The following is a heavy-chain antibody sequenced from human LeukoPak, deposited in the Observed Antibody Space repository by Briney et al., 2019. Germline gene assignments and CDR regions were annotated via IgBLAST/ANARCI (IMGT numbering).Heavy chain of an antibody. Sequence: SETLSLTCSVSDYSISSSSYHWGWIRQPPGKGLEWIGIIYYSGSTYYNPSLKSRVTISVDTSKNQFSLKLSSVTAADTAVYYCARHSCSSTSCRLGGGSYLPDYWGQGTLVTVSS. J-gene: IGHJ4*02. CDR1: DYSISSSSYH. CDR2: IYYSGST. CDR3: ARHSCSSTSCRLGGGSYLPDY. V-gene: IGHV4-39*01. D-gene: IGHD2-2*01.